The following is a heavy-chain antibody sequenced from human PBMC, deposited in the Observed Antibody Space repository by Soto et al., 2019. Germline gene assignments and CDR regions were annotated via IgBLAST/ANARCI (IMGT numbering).Heavy chain of an antibody. CDR3: ARLSPPYYFDY. J-gene: IGHJ4*02. CDR1: GYTLNSYG. CDR2: IIPILGIA. V-gene: IGHV1-69*04. Sequence: SVKVSCKASGYTLNSYGISWVRQAPGQGLEWMGRIIPILGIANYAQKFQGRVTITADKSTSTAYMELSSLRSEDTAVYYCARLSPPYYFDYWGQGTLVTVSS.